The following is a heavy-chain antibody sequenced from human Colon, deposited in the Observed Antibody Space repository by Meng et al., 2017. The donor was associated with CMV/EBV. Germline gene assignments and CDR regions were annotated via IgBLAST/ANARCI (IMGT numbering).Heavy chain of an antibody. CDR1: CGPFCCIY. CDR2: INHSDST. Sequence: AVLFRPSGTLVLSCAVLCGPFCCIYRSWIPQPPVKGLEWIGEINHSDSTNYNPSLKSRVTISVDTSKNQFSLKLSSVTAADTAVYYCARGLYGSGRHQIDYWGQGTLVTVSS. CDR3: ARGLYGSGRHQIDY. D-gene: IGHD3-10*01. V-gene: IGHV4-34*01. J-gene: IGHJ4*02.